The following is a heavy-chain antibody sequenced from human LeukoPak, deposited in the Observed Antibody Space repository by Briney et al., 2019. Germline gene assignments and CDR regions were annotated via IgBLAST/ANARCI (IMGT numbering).Heavy chain of an antibody. Sequence: ASVKVSCKASGYTFTTYGFNWVRQATGQGLEWMGWMNPDNGNTGTAQKFRGRLTMTRDTSINTAYMELSNLRSEDTAVYYCARGVNGTDYWGQGSLVTVSS. CDR2: MNPDNGNT. D-gene: IGHD2-8*01. V-gene: IGHV1-8*01. J-gene: IGHJ4*02. CDR1: GYTFTTYG. CDR3: ARGVNGTDY.